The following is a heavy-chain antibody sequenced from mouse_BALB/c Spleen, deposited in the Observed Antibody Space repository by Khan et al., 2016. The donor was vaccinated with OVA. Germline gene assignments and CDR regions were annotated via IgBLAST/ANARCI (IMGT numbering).Heavy chain of an antibody. J-gene: IGHJ3*01. V-gene: IGHV2-3*01. D-gene: IGHD2-2*01. CDR2: IWGDGST. Sequence: VQLQESGPGLVAPSQSLSITCTVSGLSLTNYGISWIRQPPGKGLEWLGVIWGDGSTNYHSALISRLSINKDNSKSQVFLKLNRLQTDYTATYYCAIIYYCYDCVTYWGQGTLVTVSA. CDR1: GLSLTNYG. CDR3: AIIYYCYDCVTY.